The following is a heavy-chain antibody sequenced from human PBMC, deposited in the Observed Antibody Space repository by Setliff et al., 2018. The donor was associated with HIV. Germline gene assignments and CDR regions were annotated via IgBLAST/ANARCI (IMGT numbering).Heavy chain of an antibody. D-gene: IGHD3-16*01. CDR2: IYPSDSDT. Sequence: GESLKISCKASGYSFTSYWIGWVRQMPGKGLEWMGIIYPSDSDTRYSPSFQGQVTISADESTNTAYLQWSGLKASDTAIYYCARSPRGTGGEDNANPKGPFDSWGQGTQVTVSS. J-gene: IGHJ4*02. CDR3: ARSPRGTGGEDNANPKGPFDS. CDR1: GYSFTSYW. V-gene: IGHV5-51*01.